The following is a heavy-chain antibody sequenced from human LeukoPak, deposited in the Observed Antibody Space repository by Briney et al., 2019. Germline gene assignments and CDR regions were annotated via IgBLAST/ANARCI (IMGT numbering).Heavy chain of an antibody. CDR1: GFTFSSYA. J-gene: IGHJ3*02. CDR2: ISGSGGST. V-gene: IGHV3-23*01. Sequence: PGGSLRLSCAASGFTFSSYAMSWVRQAPGKGLEWVSAISGSGGSTYYADSVKGRFTISRDNSKNTLYLQMNSLRAEDTAVYYCAKIKRQWLEQPGAFDIWGQGTMVTVSS. D-gene: IGHD6-19*01. CDR3: AKIKRQWLEQPGAFDI.